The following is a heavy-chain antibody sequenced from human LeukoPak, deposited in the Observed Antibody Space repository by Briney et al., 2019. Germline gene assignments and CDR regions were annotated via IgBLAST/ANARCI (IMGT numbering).Heavy chain of an antibody. CDR1: GFTVSSNY. CDR3: ARGSIVGAQGDAFDI. Sequence: GGSLRLSCAASGFTVSSNYMSWVRQAPGKGLEWVSVIYSGGSTYYADSVKGRFTISRDNSKTTLYLQMNSLRAEDTAVYYCARGSIVGAQGDAFDIWGQGTMVTVSS. CDR2: IYSGGST. D-gene: IGHD1-26*01. J-gene: IGHJ3*02. V-gene: IGHV3-66*02.